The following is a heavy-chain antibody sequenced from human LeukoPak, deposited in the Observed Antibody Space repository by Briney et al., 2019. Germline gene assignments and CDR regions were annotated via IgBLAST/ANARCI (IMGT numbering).Heavy chain of an antibody. CDR2: IYYSGST. J-gene: IGHJ4*02. Sequence: PSQTLSLTCTVSGGSISSGGYYWSWIRQHPGKGLEWIGYIYYSGSTYYNPSLKSRVTISVDTSKNQFSLKLSSVTAADTGVYYCARAAEYYYDSSGYYYPGNFDYWGQGTLVTVSS. CDR3: ARAAEYYYDSSGYYYPGNFDY. CDR1: GGSISSGGYY. D-gene: IGHD3-22*01. V-gene: IGHV4-31*03.